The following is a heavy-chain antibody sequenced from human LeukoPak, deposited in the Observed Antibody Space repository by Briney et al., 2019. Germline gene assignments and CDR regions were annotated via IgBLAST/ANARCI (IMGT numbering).Heavy chain of an antibody. D-gene: IGHD5-24*01. J-gene: IGHJ4*02. CDR3: GRLRGGWLQFYYYFVC. CDR1: GGSISSYY. V-gene: IGHV4-59*08. Sequence: SETLSLTCTVSGGSISSYYWSWIRQPPGKGLEWIGYIYYSGSTNYNPSLKSRVTISVDTSKNQFSLKLSSVTAADTAVYYCGRLRGGWLQFYYYFVCWGQGTLVTVSS. CDR2: IYYSGST.